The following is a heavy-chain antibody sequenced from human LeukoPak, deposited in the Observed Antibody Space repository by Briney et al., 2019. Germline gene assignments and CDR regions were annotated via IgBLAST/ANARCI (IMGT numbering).Heavy chain of an antibody. Sequence: SVKVSCKASGGTFSSYAISWVRQARGQGLEWMGGIIPIFGTANYAQKFHGRVTITADKSTSTAYMELSSLRSEDTAVYYCARSRYDILTGYDYWGQGTLVTVSS. CDR2: IIPIFGTA. D-gene: IGHD3-9*01. CDR1: GGTFSSYA. CDR3: ARSRYDILTGYDY. V-gene: IGHV1-69*06. J-gene: IGHJ4*02.